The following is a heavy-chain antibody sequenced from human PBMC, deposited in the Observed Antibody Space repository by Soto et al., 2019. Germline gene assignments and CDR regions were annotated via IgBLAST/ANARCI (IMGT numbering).Heavy chain of an antibody. CDR1: GFTFSSNW. CDR3: AREIVVARGASYFDY. V-gene: IGHV3-7*04. D-gene: IGHD2-2*01. CDR2: IRQDGSEK. J-gene: IGHJ4*02. Sequence: GGSLRLSCVGSGFTFSSNWMTWVRQAPGKGLEWVGNIRQDGSEKNYVDSVKGRFTISRDNAKNSLYLQMNSLRAEDTAVYYCAREIVVARGASYFDYWGPGTLVTVS.